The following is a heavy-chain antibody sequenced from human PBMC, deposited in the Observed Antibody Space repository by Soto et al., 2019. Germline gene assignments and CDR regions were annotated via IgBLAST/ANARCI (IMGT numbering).Heavy chain of an antibody. J-gene: IGHJ3*01. CDR2: IHSDGSST. V-gene: IGHV3-74*01. CDR3: ARGERGAFDL. CDR1: GFTFSYYW. D-gene: IGHD1-1*01. Sequence: EVQLLESGGGLVQPGESLRLSCAASGFTFSYYWMHWVRQAPGMGLVWVSRIHSDGSSTTYADSVKGRFTISRDNARNKLYLQMNSLRDEDAAVYYCARGERGAFDLWGQGTVLTISS.